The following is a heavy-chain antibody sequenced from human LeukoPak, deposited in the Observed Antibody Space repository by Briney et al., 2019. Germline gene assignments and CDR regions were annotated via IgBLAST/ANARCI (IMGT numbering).Heavy chain of an antibody. CDR2: INYDGSST. CDR3: VRAKDYKGAFDI. J-gene: IGHJ3*02. V-gene: IGHV3-74*01. Sequence: GGSLRLSCAASAFIFSDYWMHWVRQAPGKGLMWVSRINYDGSSTTYADSVKGRFTISRDNTKNTLSLQMNSLRAEDTAVYYCVRAKDYKGAFDIWGQGTMVTVSS. D-gene: IGHD4-11*01. CDR1: AFIFSDYW.